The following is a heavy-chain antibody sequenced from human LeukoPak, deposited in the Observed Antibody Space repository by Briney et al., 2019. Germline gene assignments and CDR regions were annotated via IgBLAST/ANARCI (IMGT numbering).Heavy chain of an antibody. D-gene: IGHD6-25*01. CDR2: IYYSGST. Sequence: SATLSLTCTASGGSLSSYHWSWIRRHPGKGLEWLGYIYYSGSTNYNPSLKSRVTISLDTSKNQFSLKLSSVTAADTAVYYCARHFGLSATAADYFDYWGQGTQVTVSS. CDR3: ARHFGLSATAADYFDY. V-gene: IGHV4-59*08. J-gene: IGHJ4*02. CDR1: GGSLSSYH.